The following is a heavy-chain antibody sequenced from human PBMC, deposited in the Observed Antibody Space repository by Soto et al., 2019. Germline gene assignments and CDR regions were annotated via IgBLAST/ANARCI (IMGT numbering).Heavy chain of an antibody. D-gene: IGHD6-19*01. Sequence: GASVKVSCKASGGTFSSYAISWVRQAPGQGLEWMGGIIPIFGTANYAQKFQGRVTITADESTSTAYMELSSLRSEDTAVYYCASLSSGPSPFDYWGQGTLVTVSS. CDR3: ASLSSGPSPFDY. J-gene: IGHJ4*02. CDR1: GGTFSSYA. CDR2: IIPIFGTA. V-gene: IGHV1-69*13.